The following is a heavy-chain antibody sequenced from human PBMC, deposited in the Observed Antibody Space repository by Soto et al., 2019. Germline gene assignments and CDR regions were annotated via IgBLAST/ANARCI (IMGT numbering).Heavy chain of an antibody. CDR2: ISYDGNNK. D-gene: IGHD1-7*01. Sequence: GGSLRLSCAASGFTYSTYTMHWVRQAPGKGLAWEAVISYDGNNKFYADSVKGRFTISRDSTKQTLYLQMNSLRPDDTAMYYCARDVVSLTEYTWNYGTLFDVWGQRSLDTGSS. V-gene: IGHV3-30-3*01. CDR3: ARDVVSLTEYTWNYGTLFDV. J-gene: IGHJ4*02. CDR1: GFTYSTYT.